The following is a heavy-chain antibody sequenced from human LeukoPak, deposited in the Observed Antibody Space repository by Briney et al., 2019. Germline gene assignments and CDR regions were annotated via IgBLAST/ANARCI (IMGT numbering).Heavy chain of an antibody. CDR1: GFTFSSYA. Sequence: GGSLRLSCAASGFTFSSYAMSWVRQAPGKGLEWVSAISGSGGSTYYADPVKGRFTISRDNSKNTLYLQMNSLRAEDTAVYYCVYYYDSSGYYSDYWGQGTLVTVSS. CDR2: ISGSGGST. D-gene: IGHD3-22*01. CDR3: VYYYDSSGYYSDY. V-gene: IGHV3-23*01. J-gene: IGHJ4*02.